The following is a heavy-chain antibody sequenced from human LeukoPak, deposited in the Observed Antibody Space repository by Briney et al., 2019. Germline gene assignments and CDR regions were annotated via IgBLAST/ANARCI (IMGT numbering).Heavy chain of an antibody. CDR1: GGSISSGGYY. Sequence: SQTLSLTCTVSGGSISSGGYYWSWIRQHPGKGLEWIGYIYYSGSTYYNTSLKSRVTISVDTSKNQFSLKLSSVTAADTAVYYCARAELTAAGWFDPWGQGTLVTVSS. CDR2: IYYSGST. V-gene: IGHV4-31*03. J-gene: IGHJ5*02. D-gene: IGHD6-13*01. CDR3: ARAELTAAGWFDP.